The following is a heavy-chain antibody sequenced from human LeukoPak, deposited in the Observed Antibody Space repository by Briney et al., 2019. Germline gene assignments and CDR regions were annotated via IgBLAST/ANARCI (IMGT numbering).Heavy chain of an antibody. D-gene: IGHD6-19*01. CDR1: VFTFSSYS. CDR3: IVLAVTATLGFDY. J-gene: IGHJ4*02. CDR2: ISSSSSTI. Sequence: SGGSLRLSCAASVFTFSSYSMNWVRQAPGKGLEWVSYISSSSSTIYYADSVKGRFTISRDNAKNSLYLQMNSLRAEDTAVYYCIVLAVTATLGFDYWGQGTLVTVSS. V-gene: IGHV3-48*01.